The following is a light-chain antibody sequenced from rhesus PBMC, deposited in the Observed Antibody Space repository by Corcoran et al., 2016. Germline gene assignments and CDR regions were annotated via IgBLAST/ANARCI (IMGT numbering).Light chain of an antibody. CDR1: SSDIGNYDY. J-gene: IGLJ1*01. V-gene: IGLV2-32*01. Sequence: QAALTQPPSVSGSPGQSVTISCTGTSSDIGNYDYVSWYQQRPGKAPKVIIYVVTERPSGVSDRFSASKSGNTASLTISGLQAEDEADYYCCSYAGSYTFIFGGGTRLTV. CDR3: CSYAGSYTFI. CDR2: VVT.